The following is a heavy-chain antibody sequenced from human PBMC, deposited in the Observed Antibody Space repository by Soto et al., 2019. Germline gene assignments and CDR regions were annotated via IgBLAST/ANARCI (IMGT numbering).Heavy chain of an antibody. D-gene: IGHD3-22*01. CDR1: GGSISSGGYY. CDR3: ARGRTMIVGAVDY. V-gene: IGHV4-31*03. Sequence: QVQLQESGPGLVKPSQTLSLTCTVSGGSISSGGYYWSWIRQHPGKGLEWIGYIYYSGGTYYNPSLKSRVTISVDTSKNQFSLKLSSVTAADTAVYYCARGRTMIVGAVDYWGQGTLVTVSS. J-gene: IGHJ4*02. CDR2: IYYSGGT.